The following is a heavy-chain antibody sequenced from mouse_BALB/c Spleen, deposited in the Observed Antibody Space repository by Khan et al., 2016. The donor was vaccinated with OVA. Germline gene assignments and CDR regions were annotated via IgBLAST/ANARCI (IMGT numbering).Heavy chain of an antibody. D-gene: IGHD3-3*01. CDR3: GSDAGRN. Sequence: VQLQQSGPELVKPGASVKISCKTSGYTFTEYTLHWVKQSQGKSLEWIGVINPKNGGTSYNQKFKGKATVTVDKSSSTAYMEFRSLTSEDSAVYYCGSDAGRNWGQGTSVTVSS. CDR1: GYTFTEYT. V-gene: IGHV1-18*01. J-gene: IGHJ4*01. CDR2: INPKNGGT.